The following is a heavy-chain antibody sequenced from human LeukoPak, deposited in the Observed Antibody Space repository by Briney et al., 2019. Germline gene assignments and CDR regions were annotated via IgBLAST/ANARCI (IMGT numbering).Heavy chain of an antibody. CDR2: IYHSGST. CDR1: GGSISSSNW. D-gene: IGHD3-10*01. CDR3: ARHGFTMVRGVIIYSPLYYFDY. J-gene: IGHJ4*02. Sequence: SETLSLTCAVSGGSISSSNWWSWVRQPPGKGLEWIGEIYHSGSTNYNPSLKSRVTISVDKSKNQFSLNLSSVTAADTAVYYCARHGFTMVRGVIIYSPLYYFDYWGQGTLVTVSS. V-gene: IGHV4-4*02.